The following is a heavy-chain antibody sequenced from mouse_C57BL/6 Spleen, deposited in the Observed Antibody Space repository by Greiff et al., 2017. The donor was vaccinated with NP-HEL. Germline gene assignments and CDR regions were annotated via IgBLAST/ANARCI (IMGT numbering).Heavy chain of an antibody. CDR1: GFTFSDYG. D-gene: IGHD1-1*01. CDR3: ARRVAYYGSSPLYAMDY. Sequence: EVMLVESGGGLVKPGGSLKLSCAASGFTFSDYGMHWVRQAPEKGLEWVAYISSGSSTIYYADTVKGRFTISRDNAKNTLFLQMTSLRSEDTAMYYCARRVAYYGSSPLYAMDYWGQGTSVTVSS. J-gene: IGHJ4*01. V-gene: IGHV5-17*01. CDR2: ISSGSSTI.